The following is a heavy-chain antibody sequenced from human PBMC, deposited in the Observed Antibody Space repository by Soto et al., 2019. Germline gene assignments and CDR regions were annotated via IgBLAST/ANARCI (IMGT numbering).Heavy chain of an antibody. CDR1: GFSLGTCR. J-gene: IGHJ4*02. V-gene: IGHV3-48*02. CDR2: TSPRGETL. D-gene: IGHD6-19*01. Sequence: ACLLRFSCVASGFSLGTCRMNWLRQNPGKGLEWISYTSPRGETLYYAESVEGLFTISRDNGRNSLFLQLNSLRDEDTALYFCAKGPHTNVGWPYYFDSLGQGVSVTV. CDR3: AKGPHTNVGWPYYFDS.